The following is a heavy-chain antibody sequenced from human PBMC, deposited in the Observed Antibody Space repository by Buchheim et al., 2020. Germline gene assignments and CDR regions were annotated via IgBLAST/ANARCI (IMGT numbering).Heavy chain of an antibody. CDR2: IGATGSNI. V-gene: IGHV3-33*01. J-gene: IGHJ4*02. Sequence: QVQLVESGGGVVQPGRSLRLSCAASGFVFSTYFMHWVRQVPGKGLEWVAVIGATGSNIYYGDSVKGRFTISRDNFKNTLYLQMNSLRVEDTALYYCAANWNLDCWGQGTL. CDR3: AANWNLDC. CDR1: GFVFSTYF. D-gene: IGHD1-1*01.